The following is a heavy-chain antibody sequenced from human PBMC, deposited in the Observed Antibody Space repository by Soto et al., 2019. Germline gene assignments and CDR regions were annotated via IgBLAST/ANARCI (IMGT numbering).Heavy chain of an antibody. J-gene: IGHJ4*02. CDR1: CGSISSSSYY. V-gene: IGHV4-39*01. CDR3: ARHYDSSGYYYGYFDY. D-gene: IGHD3-22*01. CDR2: IYYSGST. Sequence: PSETLSLTCTVSCGSISSSSYYWGWIRQPPGKGLEWIGSIYYSGSTYYNPSLKSRVTISVDTSKNQFSLKLSSVTAADTAVYYCARHYDSSGYYYGYFDYWGQGTLVTVSS.